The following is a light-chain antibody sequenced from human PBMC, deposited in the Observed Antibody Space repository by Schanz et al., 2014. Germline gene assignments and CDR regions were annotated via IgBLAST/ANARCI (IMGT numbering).Light chain of an antibody. CDR1: QGISSY. Sequence: IQLTQSPSSLSASVGDRVTITCRASQGISSYLAWYQQKPGKAPNLVIYGASTLQSGVPSRFSGSGSGTDFTLTIASLQPEDFATYYCQQLNSFPRTFGQGTKLEIK. J-gene: IGKJ2*02. CDR3: QQLNSFPRT. V-gene: IGKV1-9*01. CDR2: GAS.